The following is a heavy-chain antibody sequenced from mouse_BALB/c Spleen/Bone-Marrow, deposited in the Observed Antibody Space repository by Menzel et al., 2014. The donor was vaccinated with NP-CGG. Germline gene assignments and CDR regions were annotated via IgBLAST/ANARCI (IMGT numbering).Heavy chain of an antibody. CDR2: ISSGGSYT. D-gene: IGHD2-4*01. CDR1: GFTFSGYA. J-gene: IGHJ3*01. Sequence: EVQLVESGGGLVKPGGSLKLSCAASGFTFSGYAMSWVRQTPEKRLEWVATISSGGSYTYYPDSVKGRFTISRDNAKNTLYLQMSSLRSEDTAMYYCARHDYAYWGQGTLVTVSA. CDR3: ARHDYAY. V-gene: IGHV5-9-3*01.